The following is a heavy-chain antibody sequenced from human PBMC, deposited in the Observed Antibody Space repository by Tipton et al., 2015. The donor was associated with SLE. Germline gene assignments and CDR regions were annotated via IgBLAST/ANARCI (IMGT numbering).Heavy chain of an antibody. V-gene: IGHV4-34*01. CDR3: ARRARGGAAAGY. D-gene: IGHD6-13*01. CDR2: INHSGHT. CDR1: GGSFSGYY. J-gene: IGHJ4*02. Sequence: TLSLTCSVYGGSFSGYYWSWIRQPPGKGLEGIGEINHSGHTAYNPPPKNRVIIPVDTSKNQFFLKRTSVTAADTAVYYCARRARGGAAAGYWGQGTLVTVSS.